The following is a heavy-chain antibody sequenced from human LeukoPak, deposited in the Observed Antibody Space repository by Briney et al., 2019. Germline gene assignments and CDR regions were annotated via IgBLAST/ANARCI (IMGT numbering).Heavy chain of an antibody. V-gene: IGHV1-2*06. J-gene: IGHJ4*02. CDR3: ARADYYDSSGTLD. D-gene: IGHD3-22*01. Sequence: ASVKVSCKASGYTFTGYYMHWVRLAPGQGLEWMGRINPNSGGTNYAQKFQGRVTMTRDTSISTAYMELSRLRSDDTAVYYCARADYYDSSGTLDWGQGTLVTVSS. CDR2: INPNSGGT. CDR1: GYTFTGYY.